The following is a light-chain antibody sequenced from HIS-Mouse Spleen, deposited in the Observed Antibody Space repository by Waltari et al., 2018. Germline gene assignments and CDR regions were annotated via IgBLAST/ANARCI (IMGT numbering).Light chain of an antibody. Sequence: QSALTQPPSVSGSPGPSVTISCTGTSSDVGSYNRVPWYQQPPGTAPKLMIYEVSNRPSGVPDRFSGSKSGNTASLTISGLQAEDEADYYCSLYTSSSTVVFGGGTKLTVL. J-gene: IGLJ2*01. CDR1: SSDVGSYNR. CDR3: SLYTSSSTVV. V-gene: IGLV2-18*01. CDR2: EVS.